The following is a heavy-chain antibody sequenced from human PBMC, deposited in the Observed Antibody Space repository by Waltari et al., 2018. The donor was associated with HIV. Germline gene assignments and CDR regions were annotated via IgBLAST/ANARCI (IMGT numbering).Heavy chain of an antibody. J-gene: IGHJ4*02. V-gene: IGHV3-7*03. Sequence: SGGGSAKPGGSLRVSCAVAGFSFERYWMSWVRQAPGKGLEWVANINQDGSEMYLVDSVKGRFTIFRDNIKKSVYLQMKNLRDEDTATYYCARSSSGVFDHWGQGSPVTVSS. CDR2: INQDGSEM. CDR3: ARSSSGVFDH. D-gene: IGHD2-15*01. CDR1: GFSFERYW.